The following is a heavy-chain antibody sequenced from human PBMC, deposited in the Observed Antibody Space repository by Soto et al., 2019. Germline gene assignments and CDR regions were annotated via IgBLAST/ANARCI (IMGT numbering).Heavy chain of an antibody. D-gene: IGHD6-13*01. CDR1: GFSFRSYA. CDR2: ISGSGGST. V-gene: IGHV3-23*01. Sequence: LRLAFASSGFSFRSYARSWCLQSPGKGLEWVSAISGSGGSTYYADSVKGRFTISRDNSKNTLYLQMNSLRAEDTAVYYCAKRVAEAGTKWLAHWGQGTLVTVSS. CDR3: AKRVAEAGTKWLAH. J-gene: IGHJ4*02.